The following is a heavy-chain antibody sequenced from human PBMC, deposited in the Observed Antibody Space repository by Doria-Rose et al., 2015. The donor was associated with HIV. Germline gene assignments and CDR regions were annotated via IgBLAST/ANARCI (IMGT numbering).Heavy chain of an antibody. J-gene: IGHJ6*02. CDR2: INHSGST. V-gene: IGHV4-34*01. CDR3: ARGLLRGGWNDVDYYYGMDV. D-gene: IGHD1-1*01. Sequence: QVQLQESGAGLVKPSETLSLTCAVFGGSFSGYYWSWIRQPPGKGLEWIGEINHSGSTNYKTSLKSRVTISLDTSKNRFSVKLSSVTAADTAVYYCARGLLRGGWNDVDYYYGMDVWGQGTTVTVS. CDR1: GGSFSGYY.